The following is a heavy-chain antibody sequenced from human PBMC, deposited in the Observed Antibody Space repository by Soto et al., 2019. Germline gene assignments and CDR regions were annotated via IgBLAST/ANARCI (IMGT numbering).Heavy chain of an antibody. CDR1: GFTFSSYA. Sequence: GGSLRLSCAASGFTFSSYAMHWVRQAPGKGLEYVSAISSNGGSTYYANSVKGRFTISRDNSKNTLYLQMGSLRAEDMAVYYCATLSGSYTHTLLPAPSSPSSGLDYWGQGTLVTVSS. CDR3: ATLSGSYTHTLLPAPSSPSSGLDY. D-gene: IGHD1-26*01. V-gene: IGHV3-64*01. CDR2: ISSNGGST. J-gene: IGHJ4*02.